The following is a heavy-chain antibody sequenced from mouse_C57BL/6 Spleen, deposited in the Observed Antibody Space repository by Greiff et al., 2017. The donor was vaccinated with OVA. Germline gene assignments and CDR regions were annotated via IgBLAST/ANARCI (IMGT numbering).Heavy chain of an antibody. V-gene: IGHV1-69*01. D-gene: IGHD2-1*01. CDR1: GYTFTSYW. CDR2: IDPSDSYT. CDR3: ARSGGNYGWYFDV. Sequence: QVQLQQPGAELVMPGASVKLSCKASGYTFTSYWMHWVKQRPGQGLEWIGEIDPSDSYTNYNQKFKGKSTLTVDKSSSTAYMQLSSLTSEDSAVYDCARSGGNYGWYFDVWGTGTTVTVSS. J-gene: IGHJ1*03.